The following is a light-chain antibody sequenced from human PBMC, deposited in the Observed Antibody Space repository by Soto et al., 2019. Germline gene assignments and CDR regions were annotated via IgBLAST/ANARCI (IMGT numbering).Light chain of an antibody. CDR2: DAF. Sequence: EIVLTQSPATLSLYPGERATLSCRASQSVSSYLAWYQQKPGQAPRLLTYDAFNRATGIPARFSGSGSGTDFTLTISSLEPEDFAVYYCQQRSNWPLTFGGGTKVDIK. CDR3: QQRSNWPLT. CDR1: QSVSSY. J-gene: IGKJ4*01. V-gene: IGKV3-11*01.